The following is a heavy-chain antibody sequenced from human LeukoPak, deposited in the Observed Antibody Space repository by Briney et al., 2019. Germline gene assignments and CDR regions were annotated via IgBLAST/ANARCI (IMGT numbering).Heavy chain of an antibody. Sequence: SETLSLTCTISGDSIISDVYYWSWIRQPAGKGLEWIGRIGTSGGTNYNHSLKSRLTISLDTSKNEFSLTVSSVTAADTAVYYCARWNREIRWYDPWGQGTLVTVSS. CDR3: ARWNREIRWYDP. J-gene: IGHJ5*02. D-gene: IGHD1-1*01. V-gene: IGHV4-61*02. CDR2: IGTSGGT. CDR1: GDSIISDVYY.